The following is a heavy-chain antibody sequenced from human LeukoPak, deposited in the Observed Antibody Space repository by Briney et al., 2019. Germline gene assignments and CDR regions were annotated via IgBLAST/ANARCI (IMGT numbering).Heavy chain of an antibody. V-gene: IGHV4-34*01. Sequence: SESLSLTCAVSGGSFSGYYWSWIRQPPGKGLEWIAEINHSGSTNYNPSLKSRVTISVDTSKNQFSLKLSSVTAADTAVYYCARGSGPYYYDSSGYYYDAFVIWGQGTMVTVSS. D-gene: IGHD3-22*01. CDR2: INHSGST. CDR3: ARGSGPYYYDSSGYYYDAFVI. CDR1: GGSFSGYY. J-gene: IGHJ3*02.